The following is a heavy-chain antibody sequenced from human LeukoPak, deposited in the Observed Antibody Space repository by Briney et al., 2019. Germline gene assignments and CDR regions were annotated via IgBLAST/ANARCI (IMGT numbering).Heavy chain of an antibody. J-gene: IGHJ4*02. V-gene: IGHV1-69*05. CDR2: IIPIFGTA. CDR3: ARNSISDYYDSSRYLDY. D-gene: IGHD3-22*01. Sequence: ASVKVSRKASGGTFSSYAISWVRQAPGQGLEWMGRIIPIFGTANYAQKFQGRVTITTDESTSTAYMELSSLRSEDTAVYYCARNSISDYYDSSRYLDYWGQGTLVTVSS. CDR1: GGTFSSYA.